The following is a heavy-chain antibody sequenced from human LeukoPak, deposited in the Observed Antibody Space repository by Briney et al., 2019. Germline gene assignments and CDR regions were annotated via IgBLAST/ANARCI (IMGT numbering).Heavy chain of an antibody. Sequence: PSETLSLTCTVSGGSISSSSYYWGWIRQPPGKGLEWIGSIYYSGSTYYNPSLKSRVTKSVDTSKNQFSLKLSSVTAADTAVYYCARLYYGGITYYYYYMDVWGKGTTVTVSS. CDR2: IYYSGST. CDR1: GGSISSSSYY. CDR3: ARLYYGGITYYYYYMDV. J-gene: IGHJ6*03. D-gene: IGHD4-23*01. V-gene: IGHV4-39*01.